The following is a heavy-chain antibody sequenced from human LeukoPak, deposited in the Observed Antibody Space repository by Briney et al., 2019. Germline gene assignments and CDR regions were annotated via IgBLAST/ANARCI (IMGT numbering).Heavy chain of an antibody. CDR3: ARGGRLGELSSPLPLDY. CDR2: IRYDGSNK. J-gene: IGHJ4*02. Sequence: GGSLRLSCAASGFTFSSYGMHWVRQAPGKGLEWVAFIRYDGSNKYYADSVKGRFTISRDNSKNTLYLQMNSLRAEDTAVYYCARGGRLGELSSPLPLDYWGQGTLVTVSS. D-gene: IGHD3-16*02. CDR1: GFTFSSYG. V-gene: IGHV3-30*02.